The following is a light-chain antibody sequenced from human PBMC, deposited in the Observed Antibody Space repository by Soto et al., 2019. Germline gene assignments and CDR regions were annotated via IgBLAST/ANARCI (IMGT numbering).Light chain of an antibody. CDR2: GVS. V-gene: IGKV3-20*01. J-gene: IGKJ1*01. CDR1: QSVRSSY. CDR3: LQYGTSPRT. Sequence: EIVLTQSPGTLSLSPGERATLSCRASQSVRSSYLAWYQQKLGQAPRLLIYGVSNRANGITDRFSGSGSGKELTIIIRKLESDDLALYFCLQYGTSPRTFGQGTKVEI.